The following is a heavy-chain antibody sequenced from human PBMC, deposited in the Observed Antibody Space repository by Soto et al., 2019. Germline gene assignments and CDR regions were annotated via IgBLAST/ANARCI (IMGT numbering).Heavy chain of an antibody. V-gene: IGHV3-23*01. CDR3: AKDYTAVAGSNWFDP. J-gene: IGHJ5*02. D-gene: IGHD6-19*01. CDR2: ISESVGST. CDR1: GFTFSSYA. Sequence: GGSLIHSCAASGFTFSSYAMSWVRPAPGKGLGWVSAISESVGSTDYADSVKGRFTTSRDNSKNTLYLQMNSLRPADTDLYYCAKDYTAVAGSNWFDPWGQGTLVTVSS.